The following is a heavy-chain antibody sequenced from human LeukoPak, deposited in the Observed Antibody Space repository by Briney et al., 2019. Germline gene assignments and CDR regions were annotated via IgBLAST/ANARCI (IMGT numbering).Heavy chain of an antibody. D-gene: IGHD6-19*01. CDR2: IYGDGST. CDR3: TRAQTGFSSGWNIFGY. Sequence: GGSLRLSCAASGFTVSRSYMSWVRQAPGKGLEWVSVIYGDGSTFYADAAKGKFSTSRDDSRNLVYMQMNGLAVANTAVYYSTRAQTGFSSGWNIFGYWGQGALVTVSS. CDR1: GFTVSRSY. V-gene: IGHV3-66*01. J-gene: IGHJ4*02.